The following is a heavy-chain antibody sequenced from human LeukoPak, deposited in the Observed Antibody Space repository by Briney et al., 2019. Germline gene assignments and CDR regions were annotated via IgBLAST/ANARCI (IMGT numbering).Heavy chain of an antibody. D-gene: IGHD3-22*01. V-gene: IGHV3-21*01. Sequence: GGSLRLSCAASGFTFSTYSMNWVRQTPGKGLEWVSSISSSSSYIYYADSMKGRFSISRDNAKSSLYLQMNSLRAEDTAVYYCARGRRSGYYHAYFDYWGQGTLVTVSS. J-gene: IGHJ4*02. CDR2: ISSSSSYI. CDR1: GFTFSTYS. CDR3: ARGRRSGYYHAYFDY.